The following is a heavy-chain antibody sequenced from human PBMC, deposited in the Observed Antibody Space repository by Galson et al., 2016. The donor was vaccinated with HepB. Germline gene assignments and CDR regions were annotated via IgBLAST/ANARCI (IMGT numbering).Heavy chain of an antibody. D-gene: IGHD4-17*01. J-gene: IGHJ6*02. CDR1: GFTFSHYY. CDR3: ARIGDYSYYYYGMDL. CDR2: ISSRGDTI. Sequence: SLRLSCAASGFTFSHYYMTWIRQAPGKGLERVSYISSRGDTIYYAHSARGRFTISRDNANNSLYLEMNSLRADDTAVYYCARIGDYSYYYYGMDLWGQGTTVTVSS. V-gene: IGHV3-11*01.